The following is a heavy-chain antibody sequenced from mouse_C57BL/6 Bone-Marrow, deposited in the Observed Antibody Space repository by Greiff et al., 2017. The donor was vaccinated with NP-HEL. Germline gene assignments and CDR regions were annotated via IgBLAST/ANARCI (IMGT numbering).Heavy chain of an antibody. V-gene: IGHV8-12*01. J-gene: IGHJ2*01. D-gene: IGHD1-1*01. CDR2: IYWDDDK. Sequence: QVTLKVCGPGILQSSQTLSLTCSFSGFSLSTSGMGVSWIRQPSGKGLEWLAHIYWDDDKRYNPSLKSRLTISKDTSRNQVFLKITSVDTADTATYYCARRGFITTVVAQYYFDYWGQGTTLTVSS. CDR3: ARRGFITTVVAQYYFDY. CDR1: GFSLSTSGMG.